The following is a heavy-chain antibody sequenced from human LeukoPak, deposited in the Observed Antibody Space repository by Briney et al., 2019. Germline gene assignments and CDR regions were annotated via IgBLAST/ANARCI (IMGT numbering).Heavy chain of an antibody. D-gene: IGHD5-18*01. CDR1: GFTFDDYA. CDR3: ATRGYSYALDY. Sequence: PGGSLRLSCAASGFTFDDYAMHWVRQAPGKGLEWVSLISVDVGSTYYTDSVKGRFTISRDNSKNSLYLQMNSLRTEDTALYYCATRGYSYALDYWGQGTLVTVSS. V-gene: IGHV3-43*02. J-gene: IGHJ4*02. CDR2: ISVDVGST.